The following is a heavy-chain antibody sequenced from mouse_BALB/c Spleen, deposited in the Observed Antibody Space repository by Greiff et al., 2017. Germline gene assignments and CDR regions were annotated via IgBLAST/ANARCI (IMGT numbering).Heavy chain of an antibody. CDR2: ISSGGSYT. D-gene: IGHD2-3*01. V-gene: IGHV5-6-4*01. CDR1: GFTFSSYT. CDR3: TRDRDGYYFDY. J-gene: IGHJ2*01. Sequence: EVQRVESGGGLVKPGGSLKLSCAASGFTFSSYTMSWVRQTPEKRLEWVATISSGGSYTYYPDSVKGRFTISRDNAKNTLYLQMSSLKSEDTAMYYCTRDRDGYYFDYWGQGTTLTVSS.